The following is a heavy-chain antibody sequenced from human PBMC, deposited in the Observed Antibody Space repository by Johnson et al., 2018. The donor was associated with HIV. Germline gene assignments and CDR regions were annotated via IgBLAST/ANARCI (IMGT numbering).Heavy chain of an antibody. J-gene: IGHJ3*02. D-gene: IGHD1-26*01. CDR2: ISWNSGSI. Sequence: VQLVESGGGLVQPGRSLRLSCAASGFTFDDYAMHWVRQAPGKGLEWVSGISWNSGSIGYADSVKGRFTISRDNAKNSLYLQMNSLRAEDTALYYCARSRERGDAFDIWGQGTMVTVSS. V-gene: IGHV3-9*01. CDR1: GFTFDDYA. CDR3: ARSRERGDAFDI.